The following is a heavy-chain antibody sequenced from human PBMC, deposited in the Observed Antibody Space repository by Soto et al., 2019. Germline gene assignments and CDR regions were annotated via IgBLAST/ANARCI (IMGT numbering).Heavy chain of an antibody. CDR2: INHSGST. V-gene: IGHV4-34*01. CDR1: GESYSGYY. J-gene: IGHJ4*02. CDR3: ARDKITGLFHC. D-gene: IGHD2-8*02. Sequence: SEALYLNCDSYGESYSGYYWTWIRQPPGTGLEWIGEINHSGSTNYNPSLKSRVTISVDTSKNQFSLKLTSVTAADTDVYYCARDKITGLFHCWAQGTLVTVSS.